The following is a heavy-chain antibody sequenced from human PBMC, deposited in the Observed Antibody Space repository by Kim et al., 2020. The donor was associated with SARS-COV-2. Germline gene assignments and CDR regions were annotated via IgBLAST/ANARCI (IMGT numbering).Heavy chain of an antibody. CDR2: IIPIFGTA. V-gene: IGHV1-69*13. J-gene: IGHJ6*02. CDR1: GGTFSSYA. Sequence: SVKVSCKASGGTFSSYAISWVRQAPGQGLEWMGGIIPIFGTANYAQKFQGRVTITADESTNTAYMELSSLRSEDTAVYYCARDDFGVVTAGDYYYYGMDVWGQGTTVTVSS. D-gene: IGHD3-3*01. CDR3: ARDDFGVVTAGDYYYYGMDV.